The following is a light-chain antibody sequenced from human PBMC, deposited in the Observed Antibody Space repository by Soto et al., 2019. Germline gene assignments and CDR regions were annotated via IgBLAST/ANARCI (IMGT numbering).Light chain of an antibody. CDR2: EGG. CDR3: CSYAGSSLVA. J-gene: IGLJ2*01. CDR1: NSDVRSYNL. Sequence: QPVLTQPASVSGSPGQSITISCTGANSDVRSYNLVSWYQQYPGKAPKLMIYEGGKRPSGVSNRFSGSKSGDRASLTISGLQPEDEADYYCCSYAGSSLVAFGGGTKLTVL. V-gene: IGLV2-23*01.